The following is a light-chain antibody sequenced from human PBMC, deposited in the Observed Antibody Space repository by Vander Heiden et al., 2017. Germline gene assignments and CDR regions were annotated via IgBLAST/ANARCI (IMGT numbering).Light chain of an antibody. CDR1: QGISSY. V-gene: IGKV1-16*02. Sequence: DIQMTQSPSSLSASVGDRVTITCRASQGISSYLAWFQQKPGKAPKPLIYAASSLQSGVPSKFSGSGSGTDFTLTISSLQPEDFATYYCQQYNSYPLTFGPGTKVDIK. CDR2: AAS. J-gene: IGKJ3*01. CDR3: QQYNSYPLT.